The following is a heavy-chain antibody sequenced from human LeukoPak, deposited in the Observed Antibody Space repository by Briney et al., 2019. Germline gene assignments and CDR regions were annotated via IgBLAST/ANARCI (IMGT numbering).Heavy chain of an antibody. CDR2: ISYDGSNK. D-gene: IGHD7-27*01. J-gene: IGHJ4*02. CDR1: GFTFSSYG. CDR3: AKDGDV. V-gene: IGHV3-30*18. Sequence: GGSLRLSCAASGFTFSSYGMHWVRQAPGKGLEWVAVISYDGSNKYYADSVKGRFTISRDNSKNTLYLQMNSLRAEDTAVYYRAKDGDVWGQGTLVTVSS.